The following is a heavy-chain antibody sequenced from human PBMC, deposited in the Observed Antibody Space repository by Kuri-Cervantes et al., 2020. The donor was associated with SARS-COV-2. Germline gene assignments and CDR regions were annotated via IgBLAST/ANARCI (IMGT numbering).Heavy chain of an antibody. CDR3: ARGGWSLDC. J-gene: IGHJ4*02. CDR1: GDPISSTY. Sequence: GSLRLSCDFTGDPISSTYWSWIRQPPGRGLEWMGFAHYSGTTSYSPSLKIRVTMSVDTSKNHFSLELRSVTTADAAVYYCARGGWSLDCWGRGALVTVSS. CDR2: AHYSGTT. V-gene: IGHV4-59*01. D-gene: IGHD6-19*01.